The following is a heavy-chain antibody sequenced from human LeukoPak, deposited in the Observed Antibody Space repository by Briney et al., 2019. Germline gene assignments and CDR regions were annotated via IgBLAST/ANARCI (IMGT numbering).Heavy chain of an antibody. CDR2: IGTSSSTI. Sequence: GGSLRLSCAASGFIFRSYSMNWVRQAPGKGLEWVSYIGTSSSTIYYADSVKGRFTISRDNSKNTLSLQMNSLRAEDTAVYYCARSRYCSGGSCYTGPPYFDYWGQGTLVTVSS. V-gene: IGHV3-48*01. J-gene: IGHJ4*02. CDR1: GFIFRSYS. D-gene: IGHD2-15*01. CDR3: ARSRYCSGGSCYTGPPYFDY.